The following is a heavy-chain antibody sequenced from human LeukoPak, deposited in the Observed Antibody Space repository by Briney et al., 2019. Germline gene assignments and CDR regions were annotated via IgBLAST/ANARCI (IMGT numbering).Heavy chain of an antibody. CDR2: IYHSGST. V-gene: IGHV4-38-2*01. D-gene: IGHD3-3*01. Sequence: SETLSLTCAVSGYSISSGYYWGWIRQPPGQGLEWIGSIYHSGSTYYNPSLKSRVTISVDTSKNQFSLKLSSVTAADTAVYYCATTLTIFGVVRIGYFDYWGQGTLVTVSS. CDR3: ATTLTIFGVVRIGYFDY. J-gene: IGHJ4*02. CDR1: GYSISSGYY.